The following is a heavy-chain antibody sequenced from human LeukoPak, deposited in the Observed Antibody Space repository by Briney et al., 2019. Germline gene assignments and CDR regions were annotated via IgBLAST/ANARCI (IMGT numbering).Heavy chain of an antibody. Sequence: SVKVSCKASGGTFSSYPLSWVRQAPGQGLEWMGGIIPIYTGPDYAQRFQGGLTITTDESATTAYMELSSLTSEDTAVYSCATGVGDYDYYYHMDVWGRGTTVTVSS. CDR2: IIPIYTGP. V-gene: IGHV1-69*05. J-gene: IGHJ6*03. CDR1: GGTFSSYP. CDR3: ATGVGDYDYYYHMDV. D-gene: IGHD2-21*02.